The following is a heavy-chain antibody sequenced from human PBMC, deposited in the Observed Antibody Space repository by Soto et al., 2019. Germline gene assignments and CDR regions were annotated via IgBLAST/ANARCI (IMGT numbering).Heavy chain of an antibody. CDR3: AKGGGAPQLFAEYIQH. CDR1: GFTFSSYG. Sequence: PGGSLRLSCAASGFTFSSYGMHWVRQAPGKGLEWVAVISYDGSNKYYADSVKGRFTISRDNSKNTLYLQMNSLRAEDTAVYYCAKGGGAPQLFAEYIQHWGQGTLVT. J-gene: IGHJ1*01. CDR2: ISYDGSNK. V-gene: IGHV3-30*18. D-gene: IGHD6-6*01.